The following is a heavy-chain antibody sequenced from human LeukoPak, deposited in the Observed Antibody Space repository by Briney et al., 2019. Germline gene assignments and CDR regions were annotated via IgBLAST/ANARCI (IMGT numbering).Heavy chain of an antibody. D-gene: IGHD2-2*01. CDR3: ARDLWRYCSSTSCSKTSGDDAFDI. CDR1: GYTFTSYG. Sequence: ASVNVSCKASGYTFTSYGISWVRQAPGQGLEWMGWISAYNGNTNYAQKLQGRVTMTTDTSTSTAYMELRSLRSDDTAVYYCARDLWRYCSSTSCSKTSGDDAFDIWGQGTMVTVSS. J-gene: IGHJ3*02. V-gene: IGHV1-18*01. CDR2: ISAYNGNT.